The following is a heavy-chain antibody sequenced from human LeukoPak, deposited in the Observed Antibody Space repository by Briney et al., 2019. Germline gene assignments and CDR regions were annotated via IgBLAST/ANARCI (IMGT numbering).Heavy chain of an antibody. CDR2: IYTSGST. Sequence: SETLSLTCTVSGGSISSYYWSWIRQPAGKGLEWIGRIYTSGSTNYNPSLKSRVTMSVDTSKNQFSLKLSSVTAADTAVYYCARLTYGYCSGGSCYSWAFDIWGQGTIVTVSS. CDR1: GGSISSYY. CDR3: ARLTYGYCSGGSCYSWAFDI. J-gene: IGHJ3*02. D-gene: IGHD2-15*01. V-gene: IGHV4-4*07.